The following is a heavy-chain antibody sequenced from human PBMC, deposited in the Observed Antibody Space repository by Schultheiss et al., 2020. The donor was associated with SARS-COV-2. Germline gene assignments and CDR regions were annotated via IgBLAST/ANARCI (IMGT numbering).Heavy chain of an antibody. J-gene: IGHJ6*02. CDR1: GFTFSDYY. V-gene: IGHV3-11*05. CDR3: ARGYSGYYYGMDV. D-gene: IGHD5-12*01. Sequence: GESLKISCAASGFTFSDYYMSWIRQAPGKGLEWVSYISSSSSYTNYADSVKGRFTISRDNAKNSLYLQMNSLRAEDTAVYYCARGYSGYYYGMDVWGQGTTVTVSS. CDR2: ISSSSSYT.